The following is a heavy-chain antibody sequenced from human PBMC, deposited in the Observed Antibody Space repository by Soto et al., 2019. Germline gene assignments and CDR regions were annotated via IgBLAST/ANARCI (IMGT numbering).Heavy chain of an antibody. J-gene: IGHJ4*02. CDR1: GYTFTDYY. D-gene: IGHD6-19*01. CDR2: INSHSGDT. CDR3: AGDDGTLAGSYFDF. V-gene: IGHV1-2*02. Sequence: QVQLVQSGAEVEKPGASVKVSCKTSGYTFTDYYIHWVRRAPGQGLEWLGWINSHSGDTRSAQRFQDRVTLTRETSITTAYLELTRLTSDDTAVYYCAGDDGTLAGSYFDFWCQGTLITVSA.